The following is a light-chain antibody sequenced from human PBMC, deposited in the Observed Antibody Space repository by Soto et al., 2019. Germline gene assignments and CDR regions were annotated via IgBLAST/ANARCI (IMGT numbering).Light chain of an antibody. CDR3: SSYTSSSGV. J-gene: IGLJ1*01. Sequence: LTQPASVSGSPGQSITISCTGTSSDVGGYNYVSWYQQHPGKAPKLMIYEVSNRPSGVSNRFSGSKSGNTASLTISGLQAEDEADYYCSSYTSSSGVFGTGTKVTVL. CDR2: EVS. V-gene: IGLV2-14*01. CDR1: SSDVGGYNY.